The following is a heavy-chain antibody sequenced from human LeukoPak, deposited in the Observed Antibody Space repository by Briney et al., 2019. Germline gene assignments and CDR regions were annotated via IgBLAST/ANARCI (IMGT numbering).Heavy chain of an antibody. J-gene: IGHJ3*01. CDR2: INPYSGDT. V-gene: IGHV1-2*02. D-gene: IGHD2-15*01. Sequence: GASVKVSCKASGYSFTAYYIHWVRQAPGQGLEWMGWINPYSGDTDFAQRFQGRVTLTGDTSISTTYMDVNGLTSDDTGVYFCARIGYCNGTDCHDAFSLWGQGTMLTVSS. CDR1: GYSFTAYY. CDR3: ARIGYCNGTDCHDAFSL.